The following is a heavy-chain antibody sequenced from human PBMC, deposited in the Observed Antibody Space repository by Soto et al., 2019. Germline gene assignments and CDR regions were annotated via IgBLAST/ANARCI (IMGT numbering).Heavy chain of an antibody. Sequence: QVQLVQSGAEVKKPGASVKVSCKASGYTFTSYYMHWVRQAPGQGIEWMGINNPSGGKTSYEQKFQSRVTMTRDTSTSTVYLELSSLRSEDTAVYYCARADGGTLYCYFDLWGRGTLVTVSS. CDR3: ARADGGTLYCYFDL. J-gene: IGHJ2*01. CDR2: NNPSGGKT. V-gene: IGHV1-46*01. D-gene: IGHD2-15*01. CDR1: GYTFTSYY.